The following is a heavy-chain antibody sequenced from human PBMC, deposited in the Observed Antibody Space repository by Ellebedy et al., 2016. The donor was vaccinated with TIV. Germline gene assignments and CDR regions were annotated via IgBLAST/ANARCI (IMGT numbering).Heavy chain of an antibody. CDR1: GYTFTSYY. CDR2: INPSGGST. CDR3: ARDVSNVLRYFDRRSYYFDY. D-gene: IGHD3-9*01. Sequence: ASVKVSCRASGYTFTSYYMHWVRQAPGQGLEWMGIINPSGGSTSYAQKFQGRVTMTRDTSTSTVYMELSSLRSEDTAVYYCARDVSNVLRYFDRRSYYFDYWGQGTLVTVSS. J-gene: IGHJ4*02. V-gene: IGHV1-46*01.